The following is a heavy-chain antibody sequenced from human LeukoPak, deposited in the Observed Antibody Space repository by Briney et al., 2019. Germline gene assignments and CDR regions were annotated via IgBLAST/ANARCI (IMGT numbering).Heavy chain of an antibody. CDR2: ISWNSGSI. V-gene: IGHV3-9*01. CDR3: AKDGGKYCSSTSCLRGMDV. D-gene: IGHD2-2*01. J-gene: IGHJ6*02. Sequence: PGRSLRLSCAASGFTFDDYAMHWVRQAPGKGLEWVSGISWNSGSIGYADSVKGRFTISRDNAKNSLYLQMNSLRAEDTALYYCAKDGGKYCSSTSCLRGMDVWGQGTTVTVSS. CDR1: GFTFDDYA.